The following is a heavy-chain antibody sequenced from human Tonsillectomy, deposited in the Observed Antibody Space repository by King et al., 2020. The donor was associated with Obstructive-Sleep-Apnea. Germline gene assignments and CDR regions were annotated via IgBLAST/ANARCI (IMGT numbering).Heavy chain of an antibody. D-gene: IGHD3-3*01. CDR2: ISSSSSDI. J-gene: IGHJ3*02. V-gene: IGHV3-21*06. Sequence: VQLVESGGGLVKPGGSLRLSCAASGFTFSNYNMSWVRQAPGKGLEWVSSISSSSSDIYYADSVKGRFTISRDNAKNSLYLQMNSLRAEDTDVYYCAREGPFTIFGVVMGAFDIWGQGTRVTVSS. CDR3: AREGPFTIFGVVMGAFDI. CDR1: GFTFSNYN.